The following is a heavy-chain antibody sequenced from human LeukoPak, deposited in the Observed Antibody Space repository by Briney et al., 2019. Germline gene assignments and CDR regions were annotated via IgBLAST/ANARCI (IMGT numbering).Heavy chain of an antibody. V-gene: IGHV1-2*06. CDR1: GYTFTDYF. CDR2: VNADSGDT. CDR3: ARRGVLGGSYPFDY. J-gene: IGHJ4*02. D-gene: IGHD1-26*01. Sequence: GASVKVSCKASGYTFTDYFIHWVRQAPGQGLEWMGRVNADSGDTNYAQHFQGRVTMTRDTSITTAYMELSRLRSDDTAVYYCARRGVLGGSYPFDYWGQGTLVTVSS.